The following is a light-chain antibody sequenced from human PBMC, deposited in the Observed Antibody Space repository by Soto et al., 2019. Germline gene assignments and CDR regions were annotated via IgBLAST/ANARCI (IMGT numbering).Light chain of an antibody. CDR1: QSVSSSY. V-gene: IGKV3-20*01. CDR3: QQYGSSSWT. Sequence: EIVLTQSPGTLSLSTGERATLSCRASQSVSSSYLAWYEQKPGQAPRLLIYGASSRATGIPDRFSSSGSGTDFTLTISRLEPEDFAVYYCQQYGSSSWTFSQGTKVDIK. CDR2: GAS. J-gene: IGKJ1*01.